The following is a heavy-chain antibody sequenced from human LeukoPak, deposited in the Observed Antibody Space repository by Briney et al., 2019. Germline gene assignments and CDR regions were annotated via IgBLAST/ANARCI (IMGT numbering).Heavy chain of an antibody. CDR3: ARIKYSSRVLDAFDI. CDR1: GGSLSTSNYY. V-gene: IGHV4-39*01. CDR2: IFYSGST. J-gene: IGHJ3*02. Sequence: SETLSLTCTVSGGSLSTSNYYWGWIRQPPGKGLEWIGNIFYSGSTYYSPSLKSRVTISVDTSKNQFSLKLNSVTAADTAVYYCARIKYSSRVLDAFDIWGQGTMVTVSS. D-gene: IGHD6-19*01.